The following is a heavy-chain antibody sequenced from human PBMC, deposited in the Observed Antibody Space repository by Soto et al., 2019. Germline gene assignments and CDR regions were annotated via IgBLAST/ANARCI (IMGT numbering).Heavy chain of an antibody. V-gene: IGHV2-5*02. CDR3: VQSRCGGDCLLFYSSHAYYGLDV. CDR2: IYWDADK. D-gene: IGHD2-21*02. CDR1: GFSLSTTGVG. J-gene: IGHJ6*02. Sequence: QITLKESGPTLVKPTQTLTLTCTFSGFSLSTTGVGVGWIRQPPGMALEWLALIYWDADKRYNPSLQSRITITKDTSKNQVVLTMTDMDPVDTATYYCVQSRCGGDCLLFYSSHAYYGLDVWGQATAVTVSS.